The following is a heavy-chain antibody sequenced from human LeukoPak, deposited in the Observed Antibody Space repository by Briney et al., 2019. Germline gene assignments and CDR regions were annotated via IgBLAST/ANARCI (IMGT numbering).Heavy chain of an antibody. Sequence: SETLSLTCTVSGGSISSYYWSWIRQPPGKGLEWIGYIYYSGSTNYNPSLKSRVTISVDTSKNLFSLKLSSVTAADTAVYYCARFVVVPAAILGYWFDPWGQGTLVTVSS. CDR3: ARFVVVPAAILGYWFDP. D-gene: IGHD2-2*01. V-gene: IGHV4-59*01. CDR1: GGSISSYY. CDR2: IYYSGST. J-gene: IGHJ5*02.